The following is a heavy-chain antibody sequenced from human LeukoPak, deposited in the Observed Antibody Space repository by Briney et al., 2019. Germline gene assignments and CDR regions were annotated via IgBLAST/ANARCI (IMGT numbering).Heavy chain of an antibody. CDR2: IHYSGST. CDR3: ARPSPYGTTWAGAFDI. J-gene: IGHJ3*02. V-gene: IGHV4-34*01. CDR1: GGSFSGYY. D-gene: IGHD1-14*01. Sequence: SETLSLTCAVYGGSFSGYYWSWIRQPPGKGLEWIGSIHYSGSTYYKSSLKSRVTISVDTSKNQFSLKLNSVTAADTAVYYCARPSPYGTTWAGAFDIWGQGTMVTVSS.